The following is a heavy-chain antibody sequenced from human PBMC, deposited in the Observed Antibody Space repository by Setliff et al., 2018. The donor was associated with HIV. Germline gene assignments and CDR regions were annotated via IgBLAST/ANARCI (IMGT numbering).Heavy chain of an antibody. CDR1: GGSISSSNYY. V-gene: IGHV4-39*07. J-gene: IGHJ4*02. Sequence: PSETLSLTCSVSGGSISSSNYYWGWIRRPPGKGLEWIGNIYYSGSTDYNPSLKSRVTISVDTSKNQFSLKLTSVTATDTAVYYCARDRRDDYYLTAYFDSLGQGTLVTVSS. CDR2: IYYSGST. D-gene: IGHD1-26*01. CDR3: ARDRRDDYYLTAYFDS.